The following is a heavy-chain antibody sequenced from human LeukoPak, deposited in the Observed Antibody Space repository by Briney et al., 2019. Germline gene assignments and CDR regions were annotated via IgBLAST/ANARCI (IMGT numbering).Heavy chain of an antibody. CDR3: AKVAKYYYGSETYYFFEH. J-gene: IGHJ4*02. CDR1: GFTFSTYD. D-gene: IGHD3-10*01. V-gene: IGHV3-48*03. Sequence: PGGSLRLSCVASGFTFSTYDMNWVRQAAGRGLEWVAFISSSGETIHYADSVKGRFSISRDNLRNSLYLQMNSLRAEDTAVYYCAKVAKYYYGSETYYFFEHWGQGTPVTASS. CDR2: ISSSGETI.